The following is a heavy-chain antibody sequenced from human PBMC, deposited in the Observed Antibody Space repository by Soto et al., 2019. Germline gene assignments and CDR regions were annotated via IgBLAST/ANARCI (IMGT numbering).Heavy chain of an antibody. V-gene: IGHV2-5*02. J-gene: IGHJ4*02. CDR1: GFSLSTSAMG. D-gene: IGHD5-12*01. CDR2: VYWDDDK. Sequence: QITLKESGPTLVKPTQTLTLTCTFSGFSLSTSAMGVGWIRQPPGKALEWPALVYWDDDKRYSPSLKTRLTIIKDTSKNQVVLTMTNMDPVDTATYYCARTIYSGYEPRFDYWGQGALVTVSS. CDR3: ARTIYSGYEPRFDY.